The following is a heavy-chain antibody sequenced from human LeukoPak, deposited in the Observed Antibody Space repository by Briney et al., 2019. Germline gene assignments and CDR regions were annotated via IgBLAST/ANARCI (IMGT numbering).Heavy chain of an antibody. Sequence: GGSLRLSCAASGFTFSSYAMSWVRQAPGKGLEWVSAISGSGGRTYYTDYVKGRFTISRDNSKNTLNLQISSLRADDTAVYFCAKEPTSSGWFDPWGQGTLVTVSS. D-gene: IGHD3-3*01. CDR3: AKEPTSSGWFDP. J-gene: IGHJ5*02. V-gene: IGHV3-23*01. CDR1: GFTFSSYA. CDR2: ISGSGGRT.